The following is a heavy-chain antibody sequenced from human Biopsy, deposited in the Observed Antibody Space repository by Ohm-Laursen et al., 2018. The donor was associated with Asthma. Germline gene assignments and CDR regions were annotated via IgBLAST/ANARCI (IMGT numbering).Heavy chain of an antibody. CDR2: IKSKSDGGII. Sequence: LRLSCAASGFNFINAWMNWLRQAPGRGLEWVGRIKSKSDGGIIDYAAPVKGRFTISRDDSKNTLYLQMNSLKTEDTAVYYCTTGIDYWGQGTLVTVSS. J-gene: IGHJ4*02. CDR1: GFNFINAW. CDR3: TTGIDY. V-gene: IGHV3-15*01.